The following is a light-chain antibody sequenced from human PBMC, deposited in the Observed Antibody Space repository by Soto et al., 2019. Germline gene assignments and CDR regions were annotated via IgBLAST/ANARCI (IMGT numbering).Light chain of an antibody. Sequence: PGERVTLSCRASQCVSSSYLTWYQRKPGQAPRLLIYGASTRATSIPARFSGSGSGTNFTLTVSSLQPEDFAIYYCQQDYNLPRTFGQGTKVEI. CDR1: QCVSSSY. CDR3: QQDYNLPRT. V-gene: IGKV3D-7*01. CDR2: GAS. J-gene: IGKJ1*01.